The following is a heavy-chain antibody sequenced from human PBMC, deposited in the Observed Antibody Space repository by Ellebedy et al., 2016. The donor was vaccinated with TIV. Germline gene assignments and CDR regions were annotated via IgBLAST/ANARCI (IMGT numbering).Heavy chain of an antibody. CDR3: TGSDYGDYVGWFDT. Sequence: SETLSLXCAVYGGSFSGYYWSWIRQPPGKGLEWIGEINHSGSTNYNPSLKSRVTISVDTSKNQFSLKLTSVTAADTAVYYCTGSDYGDYVGWFDTWGQGTRVTVSS. V-gene: IGHV4-34*01. CDR1: GGSFSGYY. D-gene: IGHD4-17*01. J-gene: IGHJ5*02. CDR2: INHSGST.